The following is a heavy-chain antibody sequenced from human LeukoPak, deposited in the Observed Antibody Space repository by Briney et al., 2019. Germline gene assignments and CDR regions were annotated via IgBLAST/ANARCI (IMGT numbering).Heavy chain of an antibody. CDR1: GFTFSSYS. Sequence: GGSLRLSCAASGFTFSSYSMNWVRQAPGKGLEWVSYISSSGSNIYYADSVKGRFTISRDNAKNSLYLQMNSLRAEDTAVYYCARVVPPYYYYYMDVWGKGTTVTVSS. CDR2: ISSSGSNI. J-gene: IGHJ6*03. CDR3: ARVVPPYYYYYMDV. V-gene: IGHV3-48*04.